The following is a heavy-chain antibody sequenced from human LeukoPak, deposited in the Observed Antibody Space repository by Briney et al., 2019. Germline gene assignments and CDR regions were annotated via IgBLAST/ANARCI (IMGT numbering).Heavy chain of an antibody. J-gene: IGHJ5*02. CDR1: GFTFSSYA. V-gene: IGHV3-23*01. CDR3: AGRHLAYCGGDCP. Sequence: GGSLRLSCAASGFTFSSYAMSWVRQAPGKGLEWVSAISGSGGSTYYADSVKGRFTISRDNSKNTLYPQMNSLRAEDTAVYYCAGRHLAYCGGDCPWGQGTLVTVSS. D-gene: IGHD2-21*02. CDR2: ISGSGGST.